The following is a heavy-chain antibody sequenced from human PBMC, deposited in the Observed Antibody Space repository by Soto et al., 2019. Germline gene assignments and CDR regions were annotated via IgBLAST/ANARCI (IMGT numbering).Heavy chain of an antibody. D-gene: IGHD3-10*01. CDR3: ARGLGFGYYYYHMDL. J-gene: IGHJ6*02. CDR2: IYYSGSA. Sequence: PSETLSLTCTVSGGSVSNISDYWSWVRQPPGKGLEWIGYIYYSGSADYNPSLGSRVTISLDTSKNQFSLKLSSVTTAHTAVYYCARGLGFGYYYYHMDLWGQGTTVTVSS. CDR1: GGSVSNISDY. V-gene: IGHV4-61*01.